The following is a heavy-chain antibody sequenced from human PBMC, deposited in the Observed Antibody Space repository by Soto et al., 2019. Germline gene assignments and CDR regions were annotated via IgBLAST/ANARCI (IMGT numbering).Heavy chain of an antibody. CDR2: INPNSGGT. Sequence: QVQLVQSGAEVKKPGASVKVSCKASGYTFTGNYMHWVRQAPGQGLEWMGWINPNSGGTNYAQKFQGRVHMTTDTPSSPAYMERSRRRSDDTAVYYGAGGGTEMATSSGFDYRGQGTLVTVSS. D-gene: IGHD3-22*01. CDR3: AGGGTEMATSSGFDY. CDR1: GYTFTGNY. V-gene: IGHV1-2*02. J-gene: IGHJ4*02.